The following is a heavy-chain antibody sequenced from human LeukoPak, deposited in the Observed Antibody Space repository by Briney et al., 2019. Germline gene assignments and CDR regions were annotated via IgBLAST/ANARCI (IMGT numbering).Heavy chain of an antibody. CDR1: GFTFSSYA. Sequence: GRSLRLSCAASGFTFSSYAMHWVRQAPGKGLEWVAVISYDGSNKYYADSVKGRFTISRDNAKNSLYLQMNSLRAEDTAVYYCARVGYCSTTTCYWRALDYWGQGTLVTVSS. CDR2: ISYDGSNK. V-gene: IGHV3-30-3*01. D-gene: IGHD2-2*01. CDR3: ARVGYCSTTTCYWRALDY. J-gene: IGHJ4*02.